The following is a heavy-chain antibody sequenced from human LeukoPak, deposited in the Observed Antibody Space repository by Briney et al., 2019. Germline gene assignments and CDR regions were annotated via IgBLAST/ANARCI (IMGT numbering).Heavy chain of an antibody. J-gene: IGHJ5*02. Sequence: PGGSLRLACAAAGFTFSTYSMNWVRQAPGKGLEWVSSISSSSSYIYYADSVKGRFTISRDNAKNSLFMQMNTLRGEDTAVYYCARDHSYDNNDKWFDPWGQGTLVTASS. CDR3: ARDHSYDNNDKWFDP. V-gene: IGHV3-21*01. CDR1: GFTFSTYS. D-gene: IGHD3-22*01. CDR2: ISSSSSYI.